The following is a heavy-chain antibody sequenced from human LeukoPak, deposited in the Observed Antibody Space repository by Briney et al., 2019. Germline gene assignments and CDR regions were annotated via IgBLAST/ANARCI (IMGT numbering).Heavy chain of an antibody. J-gene: IGHJ4*02. CDR1: GYSFSSYW. CDR2: IDPSDSYT. CDR3: ARHPIDSTSDY. V-gene: IGHV5-10-1*01. D-gene: IGHD2-2*01. Sequence: GESLKISCKGSGYSFSSYWISWVRQMPGKGLEWMGRIDPSDSYTTYRPSFQGHVTISADKSISAAYLQWSSLKASDTAMYYCARHPIDSTSDYWGQGTLVTVSS.